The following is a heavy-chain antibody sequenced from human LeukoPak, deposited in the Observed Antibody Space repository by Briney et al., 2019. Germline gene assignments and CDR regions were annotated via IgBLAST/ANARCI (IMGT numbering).Heavy chain of an antibody. CDR2: IIPIFGTA. J-gene: IGHJ4*02. Sequence: SVKVSCKASGGTFSSYAISWVRQAPGQGLEWMGRIIPIFGTANYAQKFQGRVTMTTDTSTSTAYMELRSLRSDDTAVYYCARDVDSSGYSLDYWGQGTLVTVSS. D-gene: IGHD3-22*01. CDR1: GGTFSSYA. CDR3: ARDVDSSGYSLDY. V-gene: IGHV1-69*05.